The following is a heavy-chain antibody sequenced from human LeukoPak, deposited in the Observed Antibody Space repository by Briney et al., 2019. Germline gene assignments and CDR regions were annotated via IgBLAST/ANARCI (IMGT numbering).Heavy chain of an antibody. Sequence: GGSLRLSCAASGFTFSSYSMNWVRQAPGKGLEWVSSISSSSSYIYYADSVKGRFTISRDNAKNSLYLQMNSLRAEDTAVYYCARRDCGSTSCYVDYWGQGTLVTVSS. CDR2: ISSSSSYI. CDR1: GFTFSSYS. D-gene: IGHD2-2*01. J-gene: IGHJ4*02. V-gene: IGHV3-21*01. CDR3: ARRDCGSTSCYVDY.